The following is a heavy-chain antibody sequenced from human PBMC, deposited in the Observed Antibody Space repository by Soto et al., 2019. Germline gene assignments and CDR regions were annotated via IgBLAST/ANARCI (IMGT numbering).Heavy chain of an antibody. CDR3: ARRIVAKETFDY. D-gene: IGHD5-12*01. CDR1: GDSIGSYY. V-gene: IGHV4-59*08. J-gene: IGHJ4*02. Sequence: SETLSLTCTVSGDSIGSYYWSWIRQPPGKGLEWIGYIYDSGSNHYNPSLKSRVTISEDTSKNQFSLTVTSVTAADTAVYYCARRIVAKETFDYWGQGTRVTVSS. CDR2: IYDSGSN.